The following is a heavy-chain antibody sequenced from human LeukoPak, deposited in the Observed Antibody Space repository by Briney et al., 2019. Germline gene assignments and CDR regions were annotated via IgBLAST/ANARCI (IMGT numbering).Heavy chain of an antibody. Sequence: VGSLRLSCAASEFTFSSYEMNWVRQAPGKGLEWVSYISSSGSTVYYADSVKGRFTISRDNAKNSLYLQMNSLRAEDTAVYYCARGEVVLTWGGVPDFDYRGQGTLVTVSS. J-gene: IGHJ4*02. CDR1: EFTFSSYE. CDR3: ARGEVVLTWGGVPDFDY. CDR2: ISSSGSTV. V-gene: IGHV3-48*03. D-gene: IGHD2-21*02.